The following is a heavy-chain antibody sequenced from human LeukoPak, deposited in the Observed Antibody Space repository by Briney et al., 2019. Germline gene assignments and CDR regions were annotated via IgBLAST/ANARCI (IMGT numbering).Heavy chain of an antibody. CDR1: GFTFSSYG. D-gene: IGHD2-8*01. CDR2: ISYDGSNK. Sequence: PGRSLRLSCAASGFTFSSYGMHWVRQAPGKGLEWVAVISYDGSNKYYADSVKGRFTISRDNSKNTLYLQMNSLRAEDTAVYYCAKSPGREYCTNGVCYLGYYGMDVWGQGTTVTVSS. J-gene: IGHJ6*02. V-gene: IGHV3-30*18. CDR3: AKSPGREYCTNGVCYLGYYGMDV.